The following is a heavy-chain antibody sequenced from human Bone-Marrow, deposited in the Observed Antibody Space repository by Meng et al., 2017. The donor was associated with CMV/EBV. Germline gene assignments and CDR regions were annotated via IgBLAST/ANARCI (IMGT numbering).Heavy chain of an antibody. V-gene: IGHV4-39*01. Sequence: GSLRLSCTVSGGSISSSSYYWGWIRQPPGKGLEWIGSIYYSGSTYYNPSLKSRVTISVDTSKNQFSLKLSSVTAADTAVYYFARRAVTPWHWFDPWGQGTLVTVSS. J-gene: IGHJ5*02. CDR1: GGSISSSSYY. CDR2: IYYSGST. D-gene: IGHD4-11*01. CDR3: ARRAVTPWHWFDP.